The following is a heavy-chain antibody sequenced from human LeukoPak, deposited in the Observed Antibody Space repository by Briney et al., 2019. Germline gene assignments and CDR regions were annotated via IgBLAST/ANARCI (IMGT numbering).Heavy chain of an antibody. D-gene: IGHD3-10*01. CDR2: ISSSGSTI. Sequence: GGSLRLSCAASGFTFSEYYMSWIRQAPGKGLEWVSYISSSGSTIYYADSVKGRFTIPRDNAKNSLYLQMNSLRAEDTAVYYCAREGYYGSGSYLDPWGQGTLVTVSS. CDR1: GFTFSEYY. V-gene: IGHV3-11*01. CDR3: AREGYYGSGSYLDP. J-gene: IGHJ5*02.